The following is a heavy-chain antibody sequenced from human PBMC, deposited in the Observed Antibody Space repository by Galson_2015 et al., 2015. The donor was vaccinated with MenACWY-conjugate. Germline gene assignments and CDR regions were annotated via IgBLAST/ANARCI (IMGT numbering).Heavy chain of an antibody. Sequence: SLRLSCAASGFIFSSYWMSWVRQAPGKGLEWVANIKQDGSEKFYVDSVKGRFTISRDNAKNSLYLQMSSLRAEDTAVYYCASSGFNDYWGQGTLVTVSS. V-gene: IGHV3-7*03. CDR2: IKQDGSEK. CDR3: ASSGFNDY. J-gene: IGHJ4*02. D-gene: IGHD5-12*01. CDR1: GFIFSSYW.